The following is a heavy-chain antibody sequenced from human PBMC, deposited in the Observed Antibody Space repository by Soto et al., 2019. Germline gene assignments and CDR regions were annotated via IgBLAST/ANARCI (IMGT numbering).Heavy chain of an antibody. D-gene: IGHD2-8*01. CDR2: IYYKGSA. CDR1: GASITSYY. CDR3: ARVDMVPRYFDY. J-gene: IGHJ4*02. Sequence: WETLSLTCTFSGASITSYYWRWIRQPPGKGLEWIGSIYYKGSANYNPSLKSRVTMSVDPSKIQFFLKLTTVTAADTAVYYCARVDMVPRYFDYWGQGALVTVSS. V-gene: IGHV4-59*01.